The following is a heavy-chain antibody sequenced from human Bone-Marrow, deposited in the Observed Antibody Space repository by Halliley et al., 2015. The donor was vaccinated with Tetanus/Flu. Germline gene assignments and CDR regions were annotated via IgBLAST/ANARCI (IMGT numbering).Heavy chain of an antibody. V-gene: IGHV3-66*01. Sequence: VSGGFTAGNTYYADSVRGGVTITRDNSGTTLFLQMNSLRVEGTAVYYCASGLNYYRGMAVWGQGTAVAVSS. J-gene: IGHJ6*02. CDR3: ASGLNYYRGMAV. CDR2: GFTAGNT. D-gene: IGHD6-19*01.